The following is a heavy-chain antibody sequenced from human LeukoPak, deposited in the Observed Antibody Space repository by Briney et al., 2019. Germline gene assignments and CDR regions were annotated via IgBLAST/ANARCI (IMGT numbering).Heavy chain of an antibody. Sequence: GGSLRLSCAASGFTFSSYGMHWVRQAPGKGLEWVSVISYDGSNKYYADSVKGRFTISRDNSKNTRYLQMNSLRAEDTAVYYCAKDLLFHSSGCLGYWGQGTLVTVSS. CDR1: GFTFSSYG. CDR3: AKDLLFHSSGCLGY. CDR2: ISYDGSNK. V-gene: IGHV3-30*18. D-gene: IGHD6-19*01. J-gene: IGHJ4*02.